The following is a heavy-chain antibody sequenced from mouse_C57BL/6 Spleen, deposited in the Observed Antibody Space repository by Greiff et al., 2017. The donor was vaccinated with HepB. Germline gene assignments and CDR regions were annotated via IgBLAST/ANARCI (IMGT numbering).Heavy chain of an antibody. CDR1: GYTFTDYY. Sequence: VQLQQSGPELVKPGASVKISCKASGYTFTDYYMNWVKQSHGKSLEWIGDINPNNGGTSYNQKFKGKATLTVDKSSSTAYMELRSLTSEDSAVYYCARPLIYDGYWYAMDYWGQGTSVTVSS. D-gene: IGHD2-3*01. CDR2: INPNNGGT. J-gene: IGHJ4*01. V-gene: IGHV1-26*01. CDR3: ARPLIYDGYWYAMDY.